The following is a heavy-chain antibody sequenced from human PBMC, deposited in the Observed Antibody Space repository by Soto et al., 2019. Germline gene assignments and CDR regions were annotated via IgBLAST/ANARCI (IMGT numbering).Heavy chain of an antibody. D-gene: IGHD3-22*01. J-gene: IGHJ4*02. Sequence: SETLSLTCAVSGGSISSSNWWSWVRQPPGKGLEWIGEIYHSGSTNYNPSLKSRVTISVDKSKNQFSLKLSSVTAADTAVYYCARATTYYYDSSGKYFDYWGQGTLVTVS. V-gene: IGHV4-4*02. CDR3: ARATTYYYDSSGKYFDY. CDR1: GGSISSSNW. CDR2: IYHSGST.